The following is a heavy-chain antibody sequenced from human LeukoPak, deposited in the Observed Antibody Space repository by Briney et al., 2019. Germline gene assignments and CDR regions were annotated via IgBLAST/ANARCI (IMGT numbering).Heavy chain of an antibody. D-gene: IGHD2-2*01. CDR3: ARDWGIVVVPAAFAFDI. J-gene: IGHJ3*02. CDR2: INPSGGST. Sequence: ASVKVSCKASGYTFTSYYLHWVRQAPGQGFEWMGIINPSGGSTSKAQKFQGRVTMTRERSTSTVYMELSSLRSEDTAVYYCARDWGIVVVPAAFAFDIWGQGTVVTVSS. CDR1: GYTFTSYY. V-gene: IGHV1-46*01.